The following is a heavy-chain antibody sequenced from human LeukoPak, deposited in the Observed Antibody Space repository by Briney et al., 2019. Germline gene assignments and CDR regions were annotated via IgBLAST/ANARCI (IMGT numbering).Heavy chain of an antibody. D-gene: IGHD1-26*01. CDR1: GFTFDESA. Sequence: GGSLRLSCAASGFTFDESAMHWVRQAPGKGLEWVSRIQFDGSTTIYADSVKGRCTISRDNARNTLYLQMNSLRAEDTAVYYCARAAKGVGATPSDWYFDLWGRGTLVTVSS. V-gene: IGHV3-74*01. CDR3: ARAAKGVGATPSDWYFDL. CDR2: IQFDGSTT. J-gene: IGHJ2*01.